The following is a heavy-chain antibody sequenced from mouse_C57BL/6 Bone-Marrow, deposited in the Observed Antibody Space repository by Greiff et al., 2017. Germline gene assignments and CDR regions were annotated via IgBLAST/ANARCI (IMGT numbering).Heavy chain of an antibody. CDR2: ISDGGSYT. J-gene: IGHJ2*01. V-gene: IGHV5-4*01. CDR3: ARDWDYGTRDY. Sequence: EVHLVESGGGLVKPGGSLKLSCAASGFTFSSYAMSWVRQTPEKRLEWVATISDGGSYTYYPDNVKGRFTNSRDNAKNNLYLQMSHLKSEDTAMYYCARDWDYGTRDYWGQGTTLTVSS. CDR1: GFTFSSYA. D-gene: IGHD1-1*01.